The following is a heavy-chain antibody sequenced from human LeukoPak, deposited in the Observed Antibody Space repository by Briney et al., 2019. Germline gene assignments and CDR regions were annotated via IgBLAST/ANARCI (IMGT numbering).Heavy chain of an antibody. CDR3: ARDGSSGWYWVDY. V-gene: IGHV3-33*01. CDR1: GFTFNIYG. J-gene: IGHJ4*02. D-gene: IGHD6-19*01. Sequence: PGGSLRLSCAASGFTFNIYGIHWVRQAPGKGLEWVASIWYDGSNKYYADSVKGRFTISRDNSKNTLYLQMNSLRAEDTAVYYCARDGSSGWYWVDYWGQGTLVTVSS. CDR2: IWYDGSNK.